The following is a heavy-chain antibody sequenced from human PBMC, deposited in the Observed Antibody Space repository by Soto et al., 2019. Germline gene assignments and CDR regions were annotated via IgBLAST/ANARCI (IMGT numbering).Heavy chain of an antibody. CDR2: ISYDGTNK. D-gene: IGHD5-18*01. V-gene: IGHV3-30*18. CDR1: GFTFGSYG. CDR3: AQVPRYTATPPDDY. J-gene: IGHJ4*02. Sequence: PGGSLRLSCVGSGFTFGSYGMHWVRQAPGKGLEWVAVISYDGTNKYYTDSVKGRFTISRDNSKNTLFLQMNSLRAEDTAVYYCAQVPRYTATPPDDYWGQGTLVTVSS.